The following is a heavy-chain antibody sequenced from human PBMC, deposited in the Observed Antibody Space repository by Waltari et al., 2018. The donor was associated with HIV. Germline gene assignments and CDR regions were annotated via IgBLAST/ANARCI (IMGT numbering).Heavy chain of an antibody. D-gene: IGHD6-13*01. J-gene: IGHJ4*02. V-gene: IGHV3-7*01. CDR3: ARDGVAAGIHFDK. CDR2: INQDGGEK. Sequence: EVQLVESGGGLVQPGGSLRLSCAASGFTFSDHWMSWVRQAPGKGLEGVANINQDGGEKNYGDSVKGRFTISRDNAKNSLYLQLNSLRAEDTAVYYCARDGVAAGIHFDKWGQGTLVTVSS. CDR1: GFTFSDHW.